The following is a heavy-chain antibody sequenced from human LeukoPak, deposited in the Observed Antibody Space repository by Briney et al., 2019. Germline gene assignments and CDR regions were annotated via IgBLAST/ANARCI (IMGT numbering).Heavy chain of an antibody. Sequence: GGSLRLSCAASGFTFSSYAMSWVRQAPGKGLEWDSGISGSGGSTYYADSVKGRFTISRDNSKNTLYLQMNSLRAEDTAIYYCARREMPTNSFDYWGQGTLVTVSS. D-gene: IGHD5-24*01. CDR2: ISGSGGST. CDR1: GFTFSSYA. J-gene: IGHJ4*02. CDR3: ARREMPTNSFDY. V-gene: IGHV3-23*01.